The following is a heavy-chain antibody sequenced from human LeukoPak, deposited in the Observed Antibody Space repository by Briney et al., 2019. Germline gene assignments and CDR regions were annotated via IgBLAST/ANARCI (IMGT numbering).Heavy chain of an antibody. D-gene: IGHD4-17*01. CDR1: RFTFSSYA. Sequence: GGSLRLSCAASRFTFSSYALSWVRQAPGKGLEWVSAISGSGGSTYYADSVKGRFTISRDNSKNTLYLQMDSLRAEDTAVYYCATELDYGSYWGQGTLVTVSS. CDR2: ISGSGGST. CDR3: ATELDYGSY. V-gene: IGHV3-23*01. J-gene: IGHJ4*02.